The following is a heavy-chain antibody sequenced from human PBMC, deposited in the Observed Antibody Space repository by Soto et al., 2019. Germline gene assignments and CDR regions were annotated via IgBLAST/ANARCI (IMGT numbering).Heavy chain of an antibody. CDR3: ARRVGDAFDI. D-gene: IGHD1-26*01. V-gene: IGHV5-10-1*01. Sequence: PGESLKISCKGSGYSFTSYWISWVRQMPGKGLEWMGRIDPSDSYTNYSPSFQGHVTISADKSISTAYLQWSILKASDTAMYYCARRVGDAFDIWGQGTMVTVSS. CDR1: GYSFTSYW. CDR2: IDPSDSYT. J-gene: IGHJ3*02.